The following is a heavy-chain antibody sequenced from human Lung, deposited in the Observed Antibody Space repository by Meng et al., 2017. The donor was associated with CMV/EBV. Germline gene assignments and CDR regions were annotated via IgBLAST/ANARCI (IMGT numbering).Heavy chain of an antibody. J-gene: IGHJ6*02. Sequence: LXXTVSGGSISSYYWSWIRQPPGKGLEWIGYIYYSGSTNYNPSLKSRVTISVDTSKNQFSLKLSSVTAADPAVYYCARDLGYCSSTSCYYYYGMDVWGQGTTVXVSS. CDR1: GGSISSYY. CDR2: IYYSGST. D-gene: IGHD2-2*01. V-gene: IGHV4-59*01. CDR3: ARDLGYCSSTSCYYYYGMDV.